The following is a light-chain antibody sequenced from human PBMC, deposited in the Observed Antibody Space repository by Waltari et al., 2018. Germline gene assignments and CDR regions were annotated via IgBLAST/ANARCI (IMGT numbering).Light chain of an antibody. CDR2: AAS. Sequence: DIQMTQSPSSLSAYVGDRVTVTCRASQGINKELNWYQQKPGKAPTLLIFAASSLQTGVSPRFSGSGSGTDFTFTISSLQPEDVATYYCQQDYTTPFTFGPGTKLAIK. CDR3: QQDYTTPFT. V-gene: IGKV1-27*01. CDR1: QGINKE. J-gene: IGKJ3*01.